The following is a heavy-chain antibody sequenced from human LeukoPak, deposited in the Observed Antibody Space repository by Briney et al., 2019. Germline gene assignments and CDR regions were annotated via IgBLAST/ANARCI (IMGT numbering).Heavy chain of an antibody. Sequence: GSVNVSCKASGFTFIGYYMHWVRQAPGQGLEWMGWINLNTGDTDYAPKFQGRVTMTRDTSITTAYMELSRLRYDDTAVYYCARDHPALDYWGRGTLVPVST. V-gene: IGHV1-2*02. CDR1: GFTFIGYY. CDR3: ARDHPALDY. J-gene: IGHJ4*02. CDR2: INLNTGDT.